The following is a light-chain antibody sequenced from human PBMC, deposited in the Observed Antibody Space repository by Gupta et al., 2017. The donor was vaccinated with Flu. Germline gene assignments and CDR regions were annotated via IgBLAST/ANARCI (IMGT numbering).Light chain of an antibody. V-gene: IGLV2-11*01. CDR1: SSDVGGYNY. CDR3: CSYADSYTWV. CDR2: DVS. Sequence: QSALTQPRSVSGSPGQSVTLSCTGTSSDVGGYNYVSWYQQHPGKAPKLMIYDVSKRPSGVPDRFSGSKSCNTAALTISGRQAEDEADYYCCSYADSYTWVFGGGTKLTVL. J-gene: IGLJ3*02.